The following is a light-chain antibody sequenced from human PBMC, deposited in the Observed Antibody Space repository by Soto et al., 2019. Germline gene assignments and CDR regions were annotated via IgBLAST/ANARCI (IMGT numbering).Light chain of an antibody. Sequence: EIVLTQSPATLSLSPGAGATLSCRASQSIDSYLAWYQQTHCQAPRLLIYDSSNRAAGIPARFSGSGSGTEFTLTISSLEPEDFAVYYCQQRSAFPPTFGGGTKVEI. CDR3: QQRSAFPPT. J-gene: IGKJ4*01. CDR2: DSS. V-gene: IGKV3-11*01. CDR1: QSIDSY.